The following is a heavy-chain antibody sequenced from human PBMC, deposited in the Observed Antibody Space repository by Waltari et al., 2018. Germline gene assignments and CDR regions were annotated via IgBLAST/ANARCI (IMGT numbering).Heavy chain of an antibody. J-gene: IGHJ4*02. CDR2: IIRSGSTI. D-gene: IGHD2-8*01. CDR1: GFTFSSYE. V-gene: IGHV3-48*03. Sequence: EVQLVESGGGLVQPGGSLRLSCAASGFTFSSYEMNWVRQAPGKGLECVSYIIRSGSTIYYADSVNGRFTIARDNAKNSLYLQMNSLRAEDTAVYYCARSMVYAIGGDYWGQGTLVTVSS. CDR3: ARSMVYAIGGDY.